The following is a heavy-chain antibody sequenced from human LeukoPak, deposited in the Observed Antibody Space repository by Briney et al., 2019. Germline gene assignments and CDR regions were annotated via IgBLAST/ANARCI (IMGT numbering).Heavy chain of an antibody. CDR2: IIPILGIA. CDR3: ARGPDYTSGSPYLDY. D-gene: IGHD3-10*01. Sequence: SVKVSCKASGGTFSTYTISWVRQAPGQGLEWMGRIIPILGIANYAQKFQGRVTITADKSTSTDYMELSSLRSEDTAVYYCARGPDYTSGSPYLDYWGQGNLVTVSS. CDR1: GGTFSTYT. V-gene: IGHV1-69*02. J-gene: IGHJ4*02.